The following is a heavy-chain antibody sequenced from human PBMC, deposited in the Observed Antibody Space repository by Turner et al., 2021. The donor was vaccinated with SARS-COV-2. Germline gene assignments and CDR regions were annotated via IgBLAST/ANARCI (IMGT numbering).Heavy chain of an antibody. Sequence: QVQLVASGGGVVQPGRSLRLSCAASGFTFSSYGMHWVRQAPGKGLEWVAVIWYDGSNKYYADSVKGRFTISRDNSKNTLYLQMNSLRAEDTAVYYCARDGGYSGYAYFDYWGQGTLVTVSS. CDR3: ARDGGYSGYAYFDY. V-gene: IGHV3-33*01. J-gene: IGHJ4*02. CDR2: IWYDGSNK. D-gene: IGHD5-12*01. CDR1: GFTFSSYG.